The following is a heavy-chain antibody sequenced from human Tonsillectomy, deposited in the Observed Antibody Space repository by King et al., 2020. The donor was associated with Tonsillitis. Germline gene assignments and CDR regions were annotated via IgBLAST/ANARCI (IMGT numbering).Heavy chain of an antibody. Sequence: QLVQSGAEVKKPGSSVMVSCKTSGGTYTDYAFSWVRQAPGQGLEWMGGIIPSFAPAIYAKKFQGRVTITVDKSTSTTYMKLTSLRSEDTAVYYCARDIGYWGDYWGQGTLVTVSS. V-gene: IGHV1-69*14. CDR2: IIPSFAPA. D-gene: IGHD2-8*02. CDR3: ARDIGYWGDY. J-gene: IGHJ4*02. CDR1: GGTYTDYA.